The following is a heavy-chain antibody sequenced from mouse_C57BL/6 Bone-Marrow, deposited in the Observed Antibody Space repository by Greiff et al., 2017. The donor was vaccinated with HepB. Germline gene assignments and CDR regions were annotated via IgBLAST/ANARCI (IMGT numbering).Heavy chain of an antibody. CDR1: GFNFSDYG. CDR3: ARHRRYAMDY. Sequence: DVKLVESGGGLVQPGGSLKLSCAASGFNFSDYGMAWVRQAPRKGPEWVAFISNLAYSIYYADTVTGRFTISRENAKNTLYLEMSSLRSEDTAMYYCARHRRYAMDYWGQGTSVTVSS. J-gene: IGHJ4*01. CDR2: ISNLAYSI. V-gene: IGHV5-15*01.